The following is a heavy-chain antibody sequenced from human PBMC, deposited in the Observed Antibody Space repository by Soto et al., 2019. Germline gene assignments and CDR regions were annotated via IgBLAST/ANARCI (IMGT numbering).Heavy chain of an antibody. V-gene: IGHV6-1*01. J-gene: IGHJ5*02. D-gene: IGHD3-3*01. CDR3: ARGGLDYDFWSGYLQNWFDP. Sequence: PSQTLSLTCAISGDSVSSNSAAWNWIRQSPSRGLEWLGRTYYRSKWYNDYAVSVKSRITINPDTSKNQFSLQLNSVTPEDTAVYYCARGGLDYDFWSGYLQNWFDPWGQGTLVTVSS. CDR1: GDSVSSNSAA. CDR2: TYYRSKWYN.